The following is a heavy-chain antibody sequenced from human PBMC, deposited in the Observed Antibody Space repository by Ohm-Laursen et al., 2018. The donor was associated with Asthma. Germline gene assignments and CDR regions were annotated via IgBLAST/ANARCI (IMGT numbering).Heavy chain of an antibody. Sequence: SLRLSCAATGFSFSSYGMHWVRQAPGKGLEWVAVISSDGSNQYYGDSVKGRFTISRDNSKDTLYLQMNSLRPEDTAMYYCARDQIGGSPDYFDAWGQGTLVTVSS. CDR1: GFSFSSYG. V-gene: IGHV3-30*03. CDR3: ARDQIGGSPDYFDA. J-gene: IGHJ4*02. D-gene: IGHD3-3*01. CDR2: ISSDGSNQ.